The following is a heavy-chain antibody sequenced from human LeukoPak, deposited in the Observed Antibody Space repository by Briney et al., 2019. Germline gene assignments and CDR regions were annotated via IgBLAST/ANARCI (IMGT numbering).Heavy chain of an antibody. V-gene: IGHV3-49*05. Sequence: NPGGSLRLSCTASGFTFGDYAMNWFRQAPGKGLEWVGFIRSKTYGGTGEYAASVKGRFTISRDDSKSIAHLQMNSLKTEDTAVYYCTRSESGTYKGGFDFWGQGTPVTVSS. D-gene: IGHD1-26*01. CDR2: IRSKTYGGTG. CDR3: TRSESGTYKGGFDF. J-gene: IGHJ4*02. CDR1: GFTFGDYA.